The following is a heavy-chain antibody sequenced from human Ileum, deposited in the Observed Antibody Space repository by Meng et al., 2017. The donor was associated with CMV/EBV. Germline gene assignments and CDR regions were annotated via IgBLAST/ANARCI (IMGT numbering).Heavy chain of an antibody. CDR2: MNPNSGNT. CDR3: ARSEKISGWYFPHDY. Sequence: SVNVSRKASGYTFTSYDINWVRQATGQGLEWMGWMNPNSGNTGHAQKFQGRVTITRNTSIITAYMELSSLGSEDTAVYYCARSEKISGWYFPHDYWGQGTQVTVSS. J-gene: IGHJ4*01. CDR1: GYTFTSYD. V-gene: IGHV1-8*03. D-gene: IGHD6-19*01.